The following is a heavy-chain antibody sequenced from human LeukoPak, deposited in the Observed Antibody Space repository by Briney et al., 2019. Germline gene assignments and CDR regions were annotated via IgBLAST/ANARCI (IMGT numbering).Heavy chain of an antibody. CDR3: ARRYGGYEDY. CDR1: GGSIRSYY. D-gene: IGHD5-12*01. V-gene: IGHV4-59*01. J-gene: IGHJ4*02. Sequence: SETLSLTCTVSGGSIRSYYWSWIRQPPGKGLEWIGYIYYSGSTNYNPSLKSRVTISLDTSKNQFSLKLSSVTAADTAVYYCARRYGGYEDYWGQGTLVTVSS. CDR2: IYYSGST.